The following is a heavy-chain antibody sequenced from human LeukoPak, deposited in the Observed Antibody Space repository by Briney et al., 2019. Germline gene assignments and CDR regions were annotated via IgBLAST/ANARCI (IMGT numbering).Heavy chain of an antibody. D-gene: IGHD5-18*01. Sequence: KPSETLSLTCAVYGGSFSGYYWSWIRQPPGKGLEWIGEINHSGSTNYNPSLKSRVTISVDTSKNQFSLKLSSVTAADTAVYYCARSYTAMVVAFDYWGQGTLVTVSS. CDR2: INHSGST. CDR1: GGSFSGYY. V-gene: IGHV4-34*01. CDR3: ARSYTAMVVAFDY. J-gene: IGHJ4*02.